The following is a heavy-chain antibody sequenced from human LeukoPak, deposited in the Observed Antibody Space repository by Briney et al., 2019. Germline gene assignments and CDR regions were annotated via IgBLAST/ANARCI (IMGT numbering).Heavy chain of an antibody. J-gene: IGHJ4*02. V-gene: IGHV4-59*01. CDR2: VNYSGST. Sequence: SETLSLTCTVSGGSISSYYWSWIRQPPGKGLEWIGQVNYSGSTNKNPSLMSRLTISADTFKNQFSLTLSSVTAADTAVYYCARLTVFGDWYYFDYWGQGTLVTVSS. CDR1: GGSISSYY. CDR3: ARLTVFGDWYYFDY. D-gene: IGHD3-3*01.